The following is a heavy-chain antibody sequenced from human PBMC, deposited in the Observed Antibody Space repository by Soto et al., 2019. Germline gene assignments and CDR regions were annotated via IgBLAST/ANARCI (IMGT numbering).Heavy chain of an antibody. CDR3: ARVTYDFWSGLPTPQYYFDY. V-gene: IGHV4-4*07. CDR2: IYTTGST. J-gene: IGHJ4*02. Sequence: QVQLQESGPGLAKPSETLSLTCTVSGGSISSYYWSWIRQPAGKGLEWIGRIYTTGSTNYNPSLKSRVTMSGETSKKQFSLKLSSVTAADTAVYYCARVTYDFWSGLPTPQYYFDYWGQGTLVTVSS. CDR1: GGSISSYY. D-gene: IGHD3-3*01.